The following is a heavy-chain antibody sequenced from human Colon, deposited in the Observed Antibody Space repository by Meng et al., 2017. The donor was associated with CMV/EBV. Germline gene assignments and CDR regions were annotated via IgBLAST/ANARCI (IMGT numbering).Heavy chain of an antibody. CDR2: ISHSGST. V-gene: IGHV4-34*01. Sequence: SETLSLTCGVYGVPFSGNYWTWIRQSPEKGLEWIGEISHSGSTKYNPSLRSRVTISRDTSKNEFSLKLTSVTAADTALYYCARAPGPISDGNPINTWGHGTLVTVSS. J-gene: IGHJ4*01. CDR1: GVPFSGNY. D-gene: IGHD4-23*01. CDR3: ARAPGPISDGNPINT.